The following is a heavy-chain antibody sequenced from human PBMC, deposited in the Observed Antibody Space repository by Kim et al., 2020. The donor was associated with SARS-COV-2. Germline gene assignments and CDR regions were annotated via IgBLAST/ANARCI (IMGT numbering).Heavy chain of an antibody. D-gene: IGHD3-10*01. CDR1: GFTFGGYG. J-gene: IGHJ6*02. CDR3: AKDLLTIKPYFGMDV. Sequence: GGSLRLSCAGSGFTFGGYGMHWVRQAPGKGLEWVALISYDGSNKYYADSVKGRFTISRDNSQYTLYLQMNSLRAEDTALYYCAKDLLTIKPYFGMDVWGRGTTVTVSS. CDR2: ISYDGSNK. V-gene: IGHV3-30*18.